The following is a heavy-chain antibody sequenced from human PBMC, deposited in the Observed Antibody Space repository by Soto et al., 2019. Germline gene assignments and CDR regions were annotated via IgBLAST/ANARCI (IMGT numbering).Heavy chain of an antibody. CDR1: GFTFSSYA. CDR2: ISGSGGST. CDR3: AKALDSSGYYLFDY. D-gene: IGHD3-22*01. J-gene: IGHJ4*02. Sequence: GGSLRLSCAASGFTFSSYAMSWVRQAPGKGLEWVSTISGSGGSTYYADSVKGRFTISRDNSQNTVYLRMSSLRVENTAIYYCAKALDSSGYYLFDYWGQGTQVTVSS. V-gene: IGHV3-23*01.